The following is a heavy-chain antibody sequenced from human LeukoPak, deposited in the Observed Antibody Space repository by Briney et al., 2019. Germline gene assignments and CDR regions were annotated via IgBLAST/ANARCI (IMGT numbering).Heavy chain of an antibody. CDR1: GFTFSTYA. Sequence: GGSLRLSCTASGFTFSTYAMSWVRQAPGKGLEWVSAITDSGGNTYYAAPVKGRFTISRDNSKNTLYLQMNSLRAEDTAVYYCARAGHCTNGICYTADFDYWGQGSLVTVSS. CDR2: ITDSGGNT. D-gene: IGHD2-8*01. V-gene: IGHV3-23*01. CDR3: ARAGHCTNGICYTADFDY. J-gene: IGHJ4*02.